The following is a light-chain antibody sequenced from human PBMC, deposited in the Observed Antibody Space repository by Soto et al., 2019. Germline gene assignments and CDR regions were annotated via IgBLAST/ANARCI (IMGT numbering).Light chain of an antibody. J-gene: IGKJ1*01. Sequence: EVVLTQPPGTLSLFPGERATLSCRASQSVSSSYLAWYQQKPGQAPRLLIFGASSRATGIPDRFSGSGSGTDFILTISRLEPEDFAVYYCQQYGNSRWTFGQGTKVDIK. CDR3: QQYGNSRWT. V-gene: IGKV3-20*01. CDR1: QSVSSSY. CDR2: GAS.